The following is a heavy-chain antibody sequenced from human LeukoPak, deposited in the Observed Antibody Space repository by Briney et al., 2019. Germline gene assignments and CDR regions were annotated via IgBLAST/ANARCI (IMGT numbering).Heavy chain of an antibody. Sequence: GASVKVSCKASGYTFTSYGISWVRQAPGQGLEWMGGIIPIFGTANYAQKFQGRVTITADESTSTAYMELSSLRSEDTAVYYCARARYGDYVSWGQGTLVTVSS. D-gene: IGHD4-17*01. V-gene: IGHV1-69*13. CDR1: GYTFTSYG. CDR3: ARARYGDYVS. CDR2: IIPIFGTA. J-gene: IGHJ4*02.